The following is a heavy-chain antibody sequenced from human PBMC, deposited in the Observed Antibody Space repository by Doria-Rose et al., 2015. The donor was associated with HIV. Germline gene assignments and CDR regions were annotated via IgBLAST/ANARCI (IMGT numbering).Heavy chain of an antibody. CDR1: GVSLSSPGIG. V-gene: IGHV2-26*01. CDR3: ARIKSSRWYHKYYFDF. D-gene: IGHD6-13*01. Sequence: QVTLKESGPVLVKPTETLTLTCTVSGVSLSSPGIGVSWIRQPPGKALEWLAMIFSDDERSYKTSLKSRLTISRGTSKSQVVLTMTDMDPVDTATYYCARIKSSRWYHKYYFDFWGQGTLVIVSA. CDR2: IFSDDER. J-gene: IGHJ4*02.